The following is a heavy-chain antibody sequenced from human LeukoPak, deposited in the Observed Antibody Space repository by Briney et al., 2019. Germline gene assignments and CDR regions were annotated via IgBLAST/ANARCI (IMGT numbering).Heavy chain of an antibody. J-gene: IGHJ4*02. CDR1: GFTFDDYA. Sequence: GGSLRLSCAASGFTFDDYAMHWVRQALGKGLEWVSGISWNSGSIGYADSVKGRFTISRDNAKNSLYLQMNSLRAEDTALYYCAKDDYLDYWGQGTLVTVSS. V-gene: IGHV3-9*01. CDR3: AKDDYLDY. CDR2: ISWNSGSI.